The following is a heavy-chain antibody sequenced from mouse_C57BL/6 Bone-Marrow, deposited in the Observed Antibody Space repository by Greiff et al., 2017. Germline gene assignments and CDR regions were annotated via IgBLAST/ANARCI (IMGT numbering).Heavy chain of an antibody. Sequence: EVHLVESGGGLVQPGGSLKLSCAASGFTFSDYGMAWVRQAPRKGPEWVAFISNLAYSIYYADTVTGRFTISRENAKNTLYLEMSSLRSEDTAMYYCARQSVNYGSSYAMDYWGQGTSVTVSS. D-gene: IGHD1-1*01. CDR1: GFTFSDYG. CDR2: ISNLAYSI. CDR3: ARQSVNYGSSYAMDY. V-gene: IGHV5-15*01. J-gene: IGHJ4*01.